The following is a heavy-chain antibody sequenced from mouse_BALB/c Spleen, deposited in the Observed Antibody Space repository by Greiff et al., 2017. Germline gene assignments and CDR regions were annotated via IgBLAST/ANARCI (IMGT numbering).Heavy chain of an antibody. J-gene: IGHJ4*01. V-gene: IGHV1S137*01. CDR1: GYTFTDYA. Sequence: QVQLQQSGAELVRPGVSVKISCKGSGYTFTDYAMPWVKQSHAKSLEWIGVISTYYGDASYNQKFKGKATMTVDKSSSTAYMELARLTSEDSAIYYCARPNSADYAMDYWGQGTSVTVSS. CDR2: ISTYYGDA. CDR3: ARPNSADYAMDY.